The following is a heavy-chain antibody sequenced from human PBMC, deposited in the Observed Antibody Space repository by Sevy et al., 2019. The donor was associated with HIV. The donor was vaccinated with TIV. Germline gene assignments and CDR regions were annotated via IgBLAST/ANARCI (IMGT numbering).Heavy chain of an antibody. V-gene: IGHV3-30-3*02. CDR3: AKDDLGSIDY. CDR1: GFIFSTSP. Sequence: GGCLRLSCAASGFIFSTSPMHWVRQAPGKGLEGVAILSYDDSDENYADSVKGRFTLSRDNSKNTLYLQMNSLRTEDTAVYYCAKDDLGSIDYWGQGTLVTVSS. D-gene: IGHD3-10*01. CDR2: LSYDDSDE. J-gene: IGHJ4*02.